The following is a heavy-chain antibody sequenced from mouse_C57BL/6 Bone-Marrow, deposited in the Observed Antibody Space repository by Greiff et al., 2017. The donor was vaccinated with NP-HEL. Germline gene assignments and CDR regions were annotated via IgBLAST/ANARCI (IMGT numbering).Heavy chain of an antibody. D-gene: IGHD2-1*01. CDR1: GFNIKDDY. CDR2: IDPENGDT. CDR3: TTNGNYGGYAMDY. Sequence: EVQLQQSGAELVRPGASVKLSCTASGFNIKDDYMHWVKQRPEQGLEWIGWIDPENGDTEYASKFQGKATITADTSSNTAYRQLSSLTSVDTAVYYGTTNGNYGGYAMDYWGQGTSVTVSS. V-gene: IGHV14-4*01. J-gene: IGHJ4*01.